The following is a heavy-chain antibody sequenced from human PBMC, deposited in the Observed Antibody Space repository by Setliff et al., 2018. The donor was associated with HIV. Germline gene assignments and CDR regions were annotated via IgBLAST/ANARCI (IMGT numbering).Heavy chain of an antibody. J-gene: IGHJ4*02. V-gene: IGHV4-34*01. D-gene: IGHD7-27*01. CDR2: INHSGSA. Sequence: PSETLSLTCAVYGGSFSGYYWSWIRQPPGKGLQWIGEINHSGSANYNPSLKSRVTMSVDTSKNQFSLKLSSVTAADTAVYYCARQPSWGSIDYWGQGTLVTVSS. CDR1: GGSFSGYY. CDR3: ARQPSWGSIDY.